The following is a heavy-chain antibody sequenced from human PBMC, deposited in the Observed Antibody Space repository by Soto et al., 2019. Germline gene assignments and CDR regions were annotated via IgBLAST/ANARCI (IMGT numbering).Heavy chain of an antibody. CDR1: GFTFSSYA. CDR2: ISYDGSNK. D-gene: IGHD2-21*02. V-gene: IGHV3-30-3*01. J-gene: IGHJ5*02. CDR3: ARSPPAYCGGDCYSEWFDP. Sequence: PGGSLRLSCAASGFTFSSYAMHWVRQAPGKGLEWVAVISYDGSNKYYADSVKGRFTISRDNSKNTLYLQMNSLRAEDTAVYYCARSPPAYCGGDCYSEWFDPWGQGTLVTVSS.